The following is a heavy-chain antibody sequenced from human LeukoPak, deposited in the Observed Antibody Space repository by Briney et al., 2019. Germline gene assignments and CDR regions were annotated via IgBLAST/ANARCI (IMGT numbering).Heavy chain of an antibody. CDR1: GYTFTSYD. D-gene: IGHD3-3*01. Sequence: ASVKVSCKASGYTFTSYDINWVRQATGQGLEWMGWMNPNSGNTGYAQKFQGRVTMTRNTSISTAYMELSSLRSEDTAVYYCARDLQGYDFWSGYLRDYYYGMDVWGQGTTVTVSS. V-gene: IGHV1-8*01. CDR2: MNPNSGNT. J-gene: IGHJ6*02. CDR3: ARDLQGYDFWSGYLRDYYYGMDV.